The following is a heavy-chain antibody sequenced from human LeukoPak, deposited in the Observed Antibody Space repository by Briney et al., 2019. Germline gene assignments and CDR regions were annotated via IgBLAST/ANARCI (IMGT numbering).Heavy chain of an antibody. CDR2: INPPDSDT. J-gene: IGHJ4*02. CDR3: ARDYTSGWYDY. CDR1: GYSFTIYW. V-gene: IGHV5-51*01. Sequence: GESLKISCQCSGYSFTIYWIGWVRQMPGKGLEWMGIINPPDSDTRYSPSFQGQVTMSADKSISTAYLQWSSLKASDTAMYYCARDYTSGWYDYWGQGTLVIVSS. D-gene: IGHD6-19*01.